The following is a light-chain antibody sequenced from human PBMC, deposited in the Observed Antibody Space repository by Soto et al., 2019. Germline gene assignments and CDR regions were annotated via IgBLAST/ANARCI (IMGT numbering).Light chain of an antibody. CDR3: QSYDSSLSGHVV. J-gene: IGLJ2*01. Sequence: QSVLTQPPSVSGAPGQRVTISCTGSSSNIGAGYDVHWYQQLPGTAPNLLIYGNSNRPSGVPDRFSGSKSGTSASLAITGLQAEDEAEYYCQSYDSSLSGHVVFGGGTKLTVL. V-gene: IGLV1-40*01. CDR2: GNS. CDR1: SSNIGAGYD.